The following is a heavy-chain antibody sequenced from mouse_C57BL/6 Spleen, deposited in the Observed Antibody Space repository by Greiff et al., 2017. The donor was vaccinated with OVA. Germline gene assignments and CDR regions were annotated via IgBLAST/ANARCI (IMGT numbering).Heavy chain of an antibody. CDR1: GYSFTGYY. V-gene: IGHV1-42*01. CDR3: AGKGLYYGNLSGY. J-gene: IGHJ2*01. CDR2: INPSTGGT. Sequence: VQLQQSGPELVKPGASVKISCKASGYSFTGYYMNWVKQSPEKSLEWIGEINPSTGGTTYNQKFKAKATLTVDKSSSTAYMQLKSLTSEDTAVYYCAGKGLYYGNLSGYWGQGTTLTVSS. D-gene: IGHD2-1*01.